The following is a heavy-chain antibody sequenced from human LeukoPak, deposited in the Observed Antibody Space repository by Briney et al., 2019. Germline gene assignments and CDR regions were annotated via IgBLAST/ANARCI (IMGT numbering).Heavy chain of an antibody. CDR1: GGSFSGYY. CDR2: INHSGST. Sequence: PSETLSLTCAVYGGSFSGYYWSWIRQPPGKGLEWIGEINHSGSTNYNPSLKSRVTISVDTSKNQFSLKPSSVTAADTAVYYCARRSSGMDVWGQGTTVTVSS. V-gene: IGHV4-34*01. CDR3: ARRSSGMDV. D-gene: IGHD5-24*01. J-gene: IGHJ6*02.